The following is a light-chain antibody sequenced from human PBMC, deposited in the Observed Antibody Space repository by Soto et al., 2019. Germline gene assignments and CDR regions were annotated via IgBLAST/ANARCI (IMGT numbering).Light chain of an antibody. Sequence: EIVLTQSPGTLSLSPEERATLSCRASQSVSSSYLAWYHQKPGQAPRLLIYGAASRATGIPDRFSGSGSGTDFTLTISRLEPEDFAVYYCQHYGSSPGFTFGPGTKVDIK. V-gene: IGKV3-20*01. CDR3: QHYGSSPGFT. CDR1: QSVSSSY. CDR2: GAA. J-gene: IGKJ3*01.